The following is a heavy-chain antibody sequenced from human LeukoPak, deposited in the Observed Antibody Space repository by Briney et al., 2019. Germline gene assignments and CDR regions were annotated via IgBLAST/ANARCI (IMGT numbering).Heavy chain of an antibody. Sequence: GGSLRLSCTASGFTFGDYAMSWFRQAPGKGLEWVGFIRSKTYGGTTEYAASVKGRFSISRDDSKSIAYLQMNSLKTEDTAVYYCTRWDIQLWPTFYDARSATPWDCWGQGTLVTVSS. CDR2: IRSKTYGGTT. V-gene: IGHV3-49*03. CDR1: GFTFGDYA. D-gene: IGHD5-18*01. CDR3: TRWDIQLWPTFYDARSATPWDC. J-gene: IGHJ4*02.